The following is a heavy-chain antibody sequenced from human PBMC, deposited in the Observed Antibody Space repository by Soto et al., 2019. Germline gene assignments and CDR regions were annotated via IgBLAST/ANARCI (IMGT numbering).Heavy chain of an antibody. V-gene: IGHV3-33*01. D-gene: IGHD2-8*01. CDR1: GFTFSSYG. J-gene: IGHJ6*02. CDR2: IWYDGSNK. CDR3: ARDRSVYAETDGMDV. Sequence: GGSLRLSCAASGFTFSSYGMHWVRQAPGKGLEWVAVIWYDGSNKYYADSVKGRFTISRDNSKNTLYLQMNSLRAEDTAVYYCARDRSVYAETDGMDVWGQGTTVTVSS.